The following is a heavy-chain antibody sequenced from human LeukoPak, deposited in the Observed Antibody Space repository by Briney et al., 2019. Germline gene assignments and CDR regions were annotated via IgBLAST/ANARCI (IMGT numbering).Heavy chain of an antibody. J-gene: IGHJ4*02. CDR1: GFTFSDYY. Sequence: PGGSLRLSCAASGFTFSDYYMSWIRQAPGKGLEWVSYISSSGSTIYYADSVEGRFTISRDNAKNSLYLQMNSLRAEDAAVYYCARDRARLVGGDFDYWGQGTLVTVSS. D-gene: IGHD2-2*01. V-gene: IGHV3-11*04. CDR2: ISSSGSTI. CDR3: ARDRARLVGGDFDY.